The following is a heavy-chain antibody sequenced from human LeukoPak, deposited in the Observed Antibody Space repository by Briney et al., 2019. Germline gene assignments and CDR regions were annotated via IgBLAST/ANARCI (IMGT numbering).Heavy chain of an antibody. CDR2: INHSGST. V-gene: IGHV4-34*01. Sequence: SETLSLTCAVYGRSFSGYYWTWIRQPPGKGPEWIGEINHSGSTNHNPSLKIRITTAVHTSKNQFSLKLRSVTAADTALYKCARVYCSSTSCYRHYYYYGMDVWGQGTTVHVSS. D-gene: IGHD2-2*01. CDR3: ARVYCSSTSCYRHYYYYGMDV. CDR1: GRSFSGYY. J-gene: IGHJ6*02.